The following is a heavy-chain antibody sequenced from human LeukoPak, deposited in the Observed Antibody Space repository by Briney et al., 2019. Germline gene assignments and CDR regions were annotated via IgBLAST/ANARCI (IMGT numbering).Heavy chain of an antibody. CDR3: ARRYASSDWYYFDY. CDR2: IYAGDFDT. Sequence: GESLKISCKGSGYTFTSYWIAWVRQMPGKGLEWTGIIYAGDFDTRYSPSFQGQVTISADKSINTAYLQWSNLEASDTAMYYCARRYASSDWYYFDYWGQGTLVTVSS. CDR1: GYTFTSYW. V-gene: IGHV5-51*01. J-gene: IGHJ4*02. D-gene: IGHD6-13*01.